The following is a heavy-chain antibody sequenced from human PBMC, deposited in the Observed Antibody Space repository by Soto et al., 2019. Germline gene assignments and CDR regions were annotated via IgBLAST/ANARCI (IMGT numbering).Heavy chain of an antibody. CDR3: ASSGGLDRDFNY. J-gene: IGHJ4*02. CDR2: IIPMFDTP. CDR1: GGTFSSDS. V-gene: IGHV1-69*12. D-gene: IGHD2-15*01. Sequence: QVQLVQSGAEVKKPGSSVKVSCKASGGTFSSDSFSWVRQAPGQGLEWMGGIIPMFDTPIYAQKFQDRVTITGDEATSTAYMQLSSLRSGDTAVYYCASSGGLDRDFNYWGQGSLVTVSS.